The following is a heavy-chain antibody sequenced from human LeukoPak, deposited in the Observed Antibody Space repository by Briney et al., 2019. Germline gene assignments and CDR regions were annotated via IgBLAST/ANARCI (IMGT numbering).Heavy chain of an antibody. D-gene: IGHD3-10*01. J-gene: IGHJ5*02. V-gene: IGHV4-59*12. CDR3: ARELTYYYGSGSYPNWFDP. Sequence: SETLSLTCTVSGGSMSSNYWRWIRQPPGKGLEWIGYIYYSGSNNYNPSLKSRVRISVDASKNQFSLKLSSVTAADTAVYYCARELTYYYGSGSYPNWFDPWGQGTLVTVSS. CDR1: GGSMSSNY. CDR2: IYYSGSN.